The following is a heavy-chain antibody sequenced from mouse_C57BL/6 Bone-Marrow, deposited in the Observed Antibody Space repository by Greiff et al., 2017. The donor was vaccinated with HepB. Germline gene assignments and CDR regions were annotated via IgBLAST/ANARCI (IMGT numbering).Heavy chain of an antibody. D-gene: IGHD1-1*01. Sequence: VQLKESGRDLVKPGGSLKLSCAASGFTFSSYGMSWVRQTPDKRLEWVATISSGGSYTYYPDSVKGRFTISRDNAKNTLYLQMSSLKSEDTAMYYCARPYGSSHYFDYWGQGTTLTVSS. V-gene: IGHV5-6*01. CDR1: GFTFSSYG. CDR2: ISSGGSYT. CDR3: ARPYGSSHYFDY. J-gene: IGHJ2*01.